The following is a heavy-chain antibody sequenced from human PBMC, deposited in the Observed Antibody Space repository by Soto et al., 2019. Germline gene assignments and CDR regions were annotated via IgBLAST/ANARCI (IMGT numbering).Heavy chain of an antibody. CDR2: VRSKANGYAT. V-gene: IGHV3-73*02. CDR1: GFTFSGSA. CDR3: TRLSGDCSSASCLSLDY. D-gene: IGHD2-2*01. Sequence: EVQLVESGGGLVQPGGSLKLSCAASGFTFSGSAMDWVRQASGKGLEWVGRVRSKANGYATAYAASVKGRFTISRDDSKNTAYLKMNNLKTEDTAVYYCTRLSGDCSSASCLSLDYWGQGTLVTVSS. J-gene: IGHJ4*02.